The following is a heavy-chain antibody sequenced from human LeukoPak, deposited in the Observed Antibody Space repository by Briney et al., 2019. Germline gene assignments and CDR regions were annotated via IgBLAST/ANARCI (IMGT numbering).Heavy chain of an antibody. CDR3: ARDLYSGSYAQDFLLDY. D-gene: IGHD1-26*01. CDR2: ISYDGSNK. V-gene: IGHV3-30*01. J-gene: IGHJ4*02. CDR1: GFTFSSYA. Sequence: GGSLRLSCAASGFTFSSYAMHWVRQAPGKGLEWVAVISYDGSNKYYADSVKGRFTISRDNSKNTLYLQMNSLRAEDTAVYYCARDLYSGSYAQDFLLDYWGQGTLVTVSS.